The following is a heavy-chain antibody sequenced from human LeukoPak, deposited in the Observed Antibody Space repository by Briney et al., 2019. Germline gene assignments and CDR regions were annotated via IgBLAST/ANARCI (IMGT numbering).Heavy chain of an antibody. V-gene: IGHV4-34*01. CDR2: INHSGST. Sequence: SETLSLTCAVYGGSFSGYYWSWIRQPPGKGLEWIGEINHSGSTNYNPSLKSRVTISVDTSKIQFSLKLSSVTAADTAVYYCARRIPDYYGSGSYYSWGQGTLVTVSS. CDR1: GGSFSGYY. J-gene: IGHJ4*02. D-gene: IGHD3-10*01. CDR3: ARRIPDYYGSGSYYS.